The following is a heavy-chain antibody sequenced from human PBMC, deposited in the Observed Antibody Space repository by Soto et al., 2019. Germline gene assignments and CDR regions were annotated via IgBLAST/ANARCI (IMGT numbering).Heavy chain of an antibody. D-gene: IGHD5-12*01. V-gene: IGHV3-30*18. CDR2: ISYDGSNK. CDR3: AKDSSSGYENPHPGMDV. CDR1: GFTFSSYG. J-gene: IGHJ6*02. Sequence: PGGSLRLSCAASGFTFSSYGMHWVRQAPGKGLEWVAVISYDGSNKYYADSVKGRFTISRDNSKNTLYLQMNSLRAEDTAVYYCAKDSSSGYENPHPGMDVWGQGTTVTVSS.